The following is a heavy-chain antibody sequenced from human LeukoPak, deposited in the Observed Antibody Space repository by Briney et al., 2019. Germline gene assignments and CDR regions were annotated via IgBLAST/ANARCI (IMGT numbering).Heavy chain of an antibody. J-gene: IGHJ4*02. Sequence: KPSETLSLTCTVSGGSISSYYWSWIRQPPGKGLEGIGYIYYSGSTNYNPSLKSRVTISVDASKNQFSLKLSSVTAADTAVYYCARGNVWSGLDYWGQGTLVTVSS. CDR2: IYYSGST. D-gene: IGHD3-16*01. CDR3: ARGNVWSGLDY. CDR1: GGSISSYY. V-gene: IGHV4-59*01.